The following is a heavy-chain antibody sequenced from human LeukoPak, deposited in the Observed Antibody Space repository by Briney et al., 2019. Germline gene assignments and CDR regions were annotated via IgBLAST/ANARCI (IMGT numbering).Heavy chain of an antibody. Sequence: GGSLRLSCTASGFTFRGSEMSWVRQTPGKGLEWLSNIRTDGTTTYYADSVKGRFTISRDNAENSLYLQMDGLRPDDTALYYCERSFGWHFDLWGRGTLVTVSS. CDR1: GFTFRGSE. CDR3: ERSFGWHFDL. J-gene: IGHJ2*01. D-gene: IGHD3-16*01. V-gene: IGHV3-48*03. CDR2: IRTDGTTT.